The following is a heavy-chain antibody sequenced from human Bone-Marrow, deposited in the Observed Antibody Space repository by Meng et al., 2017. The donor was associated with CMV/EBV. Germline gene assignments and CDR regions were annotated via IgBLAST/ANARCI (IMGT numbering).Heavy chain of an antibody. CDR3: ARGAVGYGYDSSGYSHAFDI. Sequence: ASVKVSCKASAYTFTSYGISWVRQAPGQGLEWMGIINPSGGSTSYAQKFQGRVTMTRDTSTSTVYMELSSLRSEDTAVYYCARGAVGYGYDSSGYSHAFDIWGQGTMVTVSS. D-gene: IGHD3-22*01. CDR2: INPSGGST. V-gene: IGHV1-46*01. CDR1: AYTFTSYG. J-gene: IGHJ3*02.